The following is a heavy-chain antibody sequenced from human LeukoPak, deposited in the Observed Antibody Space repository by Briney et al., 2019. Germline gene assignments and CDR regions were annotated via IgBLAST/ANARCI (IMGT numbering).Heavy chain of an antibody. V-gene: IGHV1-18*01. CDR1: GYTFTSYG. CDR2: ISAYNGNT. CDR3: ARDYYDSSGYCYGSEFFDY. D-gene: IGHD3-22*01. Sequence: ASVKVSCKASGYTFTSYGISWVRQAPGQGLEWMGWISAYNGNTNYAQKLQGRVTMTTDTSTSTAYMELRSLRSDDTAVYYCARDYYDSSGYCYGSEFFDYWGQGTLVTVSS. J-gene: IGHJ4*02.